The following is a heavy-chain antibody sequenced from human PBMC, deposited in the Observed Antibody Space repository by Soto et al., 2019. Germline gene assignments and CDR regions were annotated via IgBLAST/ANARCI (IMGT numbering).Heavy chain of an antibody. CDR3: AKATTVTTYFDY. D-gene: IGHD4-17*01. Sequence: EVQLLESGGGLVQPGGSLRLSCAASGFTFSSYAMSWARQAPGKGLEWVSAISGSGGSTYYADSVKGRFTISRDNSKNTLYLQMNSLRAEDTAVYYCAKATTVTTYFDYWGQGTLVTVSS. V-gene: IGHV3-23*01. CDR2: ISGSGGST. J-gene: IGHJ4*02. CDR1: GFTFSSYA.